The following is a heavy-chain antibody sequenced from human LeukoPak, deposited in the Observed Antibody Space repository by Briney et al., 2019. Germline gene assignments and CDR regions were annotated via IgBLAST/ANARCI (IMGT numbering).Heavy chain of an antibody. V-gene: IGHV1-69*05. CDR3: ARDTPYYASSGYPY. CDR2: IIPIFGTA. J-gene: IGHJ4*02. CDR1: GGTFSSYA. D-gene: IGHD3-22*01. Sequence: SVKVSCKASGGTFSSYAISWVRQAPGQGLEWMGRIIPIFGTANYAQKFHGRVTITTDESTSTAYMELSSLRSEDTAVYYCARDTPYYASSGYPYWGQGTLVTVSS.